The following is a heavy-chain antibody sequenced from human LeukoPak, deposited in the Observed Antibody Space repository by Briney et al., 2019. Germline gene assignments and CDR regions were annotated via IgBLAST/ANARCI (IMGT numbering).Heavy chain of an antibody. D-gene: IGHD2-15*01. V-gene: IGHV3-7*05. CDR1: GFTFSSYA. CDR3: ARGYGSPDF. J-gene: IGHJ4*02. CDR2: IKQDGSDK. Sequence: GGSLRLSCAASGFTFSSYAMNWVRQAPGKGLEWVASIKQDGSDKYYVDSVKGRFTISRDNAKKTLFLQMNTLRAEDTAVYYCARGYGSPDFWGQGTLVTVSS.